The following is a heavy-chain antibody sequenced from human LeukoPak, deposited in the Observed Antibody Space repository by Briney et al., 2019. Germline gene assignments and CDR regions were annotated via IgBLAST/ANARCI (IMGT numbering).Heavy chain of an antibody. CDR1: GYTFTAYF. CDR2: VNPNSDGT. J-gene: IGHJ3*01. V-gene: IGHV1-2*02. CDR3: ARELGSGTWDAFDV. Sequence: ASVKVSCKASGYTFTAYFIHWVRQAPGQGLEWMGWVNPNSDGTHYAQKFQGRVTMTRDTSISTAYMELSSLRSDDTAVYYCARELGSGTWDAFDVWGQGTMVTVSS. D-gene: IGHD3-10*02.